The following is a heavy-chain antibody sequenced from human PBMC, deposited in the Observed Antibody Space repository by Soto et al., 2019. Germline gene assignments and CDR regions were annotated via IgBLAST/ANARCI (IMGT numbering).Heavy chain of an antibody. CDR3: AKAPVSFDY. CDR2: ISASGSSI. V-gene: IGHV3-23*01. Sequence: GGSLRLSCAASGFTFSSYAMSWVRQAPGKGLEWVSAISASGSSIYYEDSVKGRFTISRDNSKNTLYLQMNSLRAEDTAVYYCAKAPVSFDYWGQGTLVTVSS. J-gene: IGHJ4*02. CDR1: GFTFSSYA.